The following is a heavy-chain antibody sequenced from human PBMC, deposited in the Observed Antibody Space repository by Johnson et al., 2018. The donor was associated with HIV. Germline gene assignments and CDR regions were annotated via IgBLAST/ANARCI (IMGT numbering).Heavy chain of an antibody. D-gene: IGHD6-19*01. CDR2: IYSGDRT. CDR1: GFTVSSNY. V-gene: IGHV3-66*01. CDR3: AGRSRAGYGDAFDI. J-gene: IGHJ3*02. Sequence: VQLVESGGGLVQPGGSLRLSCAASGFTVSSNYMSWVRQAPGKGLEWVSVIYSGDRTYSAVSVKGRFTISRDSSKNTLFLQMNSLRVEDTAIYYCAGRSRAGYGDAFDIWGQGTMVTVSS.